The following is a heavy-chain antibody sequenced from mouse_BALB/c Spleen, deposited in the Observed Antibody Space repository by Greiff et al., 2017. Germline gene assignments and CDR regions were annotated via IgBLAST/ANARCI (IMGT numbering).Heavy chain of an antibody. CDR3: ARWDYAAY. Sequence: EVKLVESGPGLVKPSQSLSLTCTVTGYSITSDYAWNWIRQFPGNKLEWMGYISYSGSTSYNPSLKSRISITRDTSKNQFFLQLNSVTTEDTATYYCARWDYAAYWGQGTLVTVSA. CDR1: GYSITSDYA. CDR2: ISYSGST. V-gene: IGHV3-2*02. J-gene: IGHJ3*01. D-gene: IGHD1-1*02.